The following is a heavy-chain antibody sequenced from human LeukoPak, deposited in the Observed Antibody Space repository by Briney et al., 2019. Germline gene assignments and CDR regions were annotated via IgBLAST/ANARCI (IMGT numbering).Heavy chain of an antibody. J-gene: IGHJ4*02. CDR2: INSDGSST. CDR1: GFTFSSYW. Sequence: GGSLRLSCAASGFTFSSYWMHWVRQAPGKGLVWVSRINSDGSSTSYADSVKGRFTISRDNAKNSLYLQMNSLRAEDTAVYYCALSGYSSTWSAFDYWGQGTLVTVSS. CDR3: ALSGYSSTWSAFDY. V-gene: IGHV3-74*01. D-gene: IGHD6-13*01.